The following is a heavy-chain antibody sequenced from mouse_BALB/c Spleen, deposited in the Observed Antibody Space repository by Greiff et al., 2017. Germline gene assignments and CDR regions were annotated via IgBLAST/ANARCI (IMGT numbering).Heavy chain of an antibody. CDR1: GYTFSSYW. Sequence: QVQLQQSGAELMKPGASVKISCKATGYTFSSYWLEWVKQRPGHGLEWIGEILPGSGSTNYNEKLKGKATFTADTSSNTAYMQLSSLTSEDSAVYYCARGGGQLGLPYAMDYWGQGTSVTVSS. V-gene: IGHV1-9*01. CDR2: ILPGSGST. D-gene: IGHD3-2*01. CDR3: ARGGGQLGLPYAMDY. J-gene: IGHJ4*01.